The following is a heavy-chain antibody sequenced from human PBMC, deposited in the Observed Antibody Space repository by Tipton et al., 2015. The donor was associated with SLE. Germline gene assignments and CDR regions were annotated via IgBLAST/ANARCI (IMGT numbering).Heavy chain of an antibody. CDR3: ARIRPGHGDPFDF. J-gene: IGHJ4*02. Sequence: TLSLTFTVSGDSLSTNYWNWIRQPAGKGLEWIGRMYGSGSPTHYNPSLESRVTMSVDTSQKQFSLKLTSVTAADTAVYYCARIRPGHGDPFDFWGQGALVTVSS. D-gene: IGHD3-3*01. CDR1: GDSLSTNY. V-gene: IGHV4-4*07. CDR2: MYGSGSPT.